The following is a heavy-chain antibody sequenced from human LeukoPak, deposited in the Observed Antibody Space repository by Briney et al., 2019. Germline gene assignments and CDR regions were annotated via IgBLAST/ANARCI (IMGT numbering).Heavy chain of an antibody. CDR3: AKSDFWSGYYGY. D-gene: IGHD3-3*01. CDR1: GFTFSSYA. Sequence: GGSLRLSCAASGFTFSSYAMSWVRQAPGKGLEWVSAISGSGGSTYYADSVKGRFTISRDNSKNTLYLQMNSLRAEDAAVYYCAKSDFWSGYYGYWGQGTLVTVSS. CDR2: ISGSGGST. J-gene: IGHJ4*02. V-gene: IGHV3-23*01.